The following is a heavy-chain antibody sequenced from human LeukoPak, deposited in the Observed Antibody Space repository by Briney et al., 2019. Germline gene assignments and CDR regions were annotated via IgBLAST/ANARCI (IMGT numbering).Heavy chain of an antibody. CDR1: GFTFSSYS. CDR3: AKDSDYGIVGAGFDY. Sequence: GGSRRLSCAASGFTFSSYSMNWVRQAPGKGLEWVSGISWNSGSIGYADPVKGRFTISRDNAKNSLYLQMNSLRAEDTALYYCAKDSDYGIVGAGFDYWGQGTLVTVSS. V-gene: IGHV3-9*01. J-gene: IGHJ4*02. CDR2: ISWNSGSI. D-gene: IGHD1-26*01.